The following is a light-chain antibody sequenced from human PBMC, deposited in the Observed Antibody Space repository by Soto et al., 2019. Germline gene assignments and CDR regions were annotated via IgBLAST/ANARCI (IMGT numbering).Light chain of an antibody. CDR3: QQLNSYLIT. CDR2: AAS. J-gene: IGKJ5*01. CDR1: QGISSY. Sequence: IQLTQSPSFLSASVGDRVTITCRASQGISSYLGWYQQKPGKAPKLLIYAASTLHTGVPSRFSGSGSGTEFTLTICSLQPEDFATYYCQQLNSYLITFGQGTRLEIK. V-gene: IGKV1-9*01.